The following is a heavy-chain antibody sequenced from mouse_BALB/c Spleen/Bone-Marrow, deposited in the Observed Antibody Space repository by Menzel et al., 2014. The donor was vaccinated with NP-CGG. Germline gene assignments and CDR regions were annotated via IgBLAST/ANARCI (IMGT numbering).Heavy chain of an antibody. V-gene: IGHV1-80*01. CDR3: ASVYDYGRGYAMDY. CDR1: GYAFSNYG. D-gene: IGHD2-4*01. Sequence: QVQLKQSGAELVRPGSSVKISCKASGYAFSNYGTNWVKQRPGQGLEWIGQIYPGDGETNYNGEFEGRVTLTADKSSSTAYMQVSSLTSEDSAVYFCASVYDYGRGYAMDYWGQGTSVTVSS. CDR2: IYPGDGET. J-gene: IGHJ4*01.